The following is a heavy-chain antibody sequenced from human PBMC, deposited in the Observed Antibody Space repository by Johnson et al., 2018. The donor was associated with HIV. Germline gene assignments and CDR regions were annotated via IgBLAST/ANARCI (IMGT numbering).Heavy chain of an antibody. V-gene: IGHV3-48*04. CDR3: ARDRPPWMGEDAFDI. CDR2: ISGSTI. Sequence: VQLVESGGGLVQPGGSLRVSCVASGFSFSSFAMSWVRQAPGKGLEWVSGISGSTIYYADSVKGRFTISRDNAKNSLYLQMNSLRAEDTAVYYCARDRPPWMGEDAFDIWGQGTMVTVSS. J-gene: IGHJ3*02. CDR1: GFSFSSFA. D-gene: IGHD1-1*01.